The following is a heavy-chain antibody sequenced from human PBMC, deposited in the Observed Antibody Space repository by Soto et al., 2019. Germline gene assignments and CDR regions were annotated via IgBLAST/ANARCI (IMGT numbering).Heavy chain of an antibody. CDR3: ARDPAYSTTWHQAFDI. V-gene: IGHV1-18*01. CDR1: GYTFTSYG. CDR2: ISTYNGNT. Sequence: QVQLVQSGAEVKKPGASVKVSCKASGYTFTSYGISWVRQAPGQGPEWMGRISTYNGNTNYVQKLQGRVTMTTDTSTNTAYMELRSLRYDATAVYYCARDPAYSTTWHQAFDIWGQGTMVTVSS. D-gene: IGHD6-13*01. J-gene: IGHJ3*02.